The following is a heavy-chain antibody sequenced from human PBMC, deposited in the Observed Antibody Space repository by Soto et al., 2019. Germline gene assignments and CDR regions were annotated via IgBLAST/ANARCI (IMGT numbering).Heavy chain of an antibody. CDR1: NDSINSYY. CDR2: SYFSGGT. D-gene: IGHD3-16*01. J-gene: IGHJ5*02. CDR3: VRELSRGWFDP. Sequence: PSETLSLTCTVSNDSINSYYWSWIRQPPGKGLQWIGYSYFSGGTDYNPALKGRVTISVDRSRNQFSLKLTSVTAADTAVYYCVRELSRGWFDPWGQGTLVTVSS. V-gene: IGHV4-59*01.